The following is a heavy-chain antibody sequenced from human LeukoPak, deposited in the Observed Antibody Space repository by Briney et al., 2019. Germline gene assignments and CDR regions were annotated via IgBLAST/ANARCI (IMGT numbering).Heavy chain of an antibody. Sequence: QPGGSLRLSCAASGFTFSTYALHWVLQAPGKGLEYVSAISGNGGSTYYAISVKGRFAISRDNSKNTVYLQMGSLRAEDMAVYYCARDRAGFWSGYLDYWGQGTLVTVSS. V-gene: IGHV3-64*01. CDR3: ARDRAGFWSGYLDY. CDR1: GFTFSTYA. CDR2: ISGNGGST. J-gene: IGHJ4*02. D-gene: IGHD3-3*01.